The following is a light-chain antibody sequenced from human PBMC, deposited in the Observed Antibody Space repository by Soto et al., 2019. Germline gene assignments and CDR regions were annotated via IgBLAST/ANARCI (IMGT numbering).Light chain of an antibody. CDR2: AAS. Sequence: AIQLTQSPSSLSASVGDRVTITCRASQGIRNDLGWYQQKPGKAPKLLIYAASSLQTGVPSSFSGSGSDTDFTLTINSLQPEDFATYYCLQDNNFPYSFGQGTKVDIK. CDR1: QGIRND. V-gene: IGKV1-6*01. J-gene: IGKJ2*03. CDR3: LQDNNFPYS.